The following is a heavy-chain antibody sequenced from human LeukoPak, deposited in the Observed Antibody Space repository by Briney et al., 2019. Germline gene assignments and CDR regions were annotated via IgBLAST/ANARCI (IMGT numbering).Heavy chain of an antibody. CDR3: AKDAVGRTAYYFDC. CDR2: ISSSGDT. CDR1: GFTFTKYA. D-gene: IGHD1-26*01. J-gene: IGHJ4*02. V-gene: IGHV3-23*01. Sequence: GGSLRLSCAATGFTFTKYAMSWVRQAPGKGLEWLSAISSSGDTYYADSVRGRFTISRDNSKNTVYLQMNRLRAEDTAVYYCAKDAVGRTAYYFDCWGQGTLVSVSS.